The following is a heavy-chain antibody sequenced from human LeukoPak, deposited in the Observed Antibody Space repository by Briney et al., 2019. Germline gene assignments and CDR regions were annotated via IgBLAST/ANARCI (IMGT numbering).Heavy chain of an antibody. CDR2: IPKDGSNK. CDR1: GFTFSSYA. J-gene: IGHJ6*03. Sequence: GGSLRLSCAASGFTFSSYAMHWVRQAPGKGLEWVGYIPKDGSNKFYADSVKGRFTISRDNSKNTLSLQMNSLRAEDTALYYCAKARGISAPTGYYYYMDVWADGTTVTVSS. V-gene: IGHV3-30*01. D-gene: IGHD6-6*01. CDR3: AKARGISAPTGYYYYMDV.